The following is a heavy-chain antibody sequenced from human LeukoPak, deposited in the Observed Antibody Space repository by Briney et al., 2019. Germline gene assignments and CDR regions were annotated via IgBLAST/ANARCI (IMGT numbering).Heavy chain of an antibody. CDR1: GFTVSSNY. V-gene: IGHV3-53*01. CDR2: IYSGGST. CDR3: ARDFPFRD. Sequence: GESLRLSCAASGFTVSSNYMSWVRQAPGKGLEWVSLIYSGGSTYYADSVKGRFTISRDNSKNMVFLQMDSLRAEDTAVYYCARDFPFRDWGQGTLVTVSS. D-gene: IGHD2/OR15-2a*01. J-gene: IGHJ4*02.